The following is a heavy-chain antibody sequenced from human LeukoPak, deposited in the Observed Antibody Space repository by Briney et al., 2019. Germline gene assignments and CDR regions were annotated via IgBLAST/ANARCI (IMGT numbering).Heavy chain of an antibody. CDR1: GFTFSSYS. CDR3: AREGSSSGWYYYYMDV. V-gene: IGHV3-48*04. J-gene: IGHJ6*03. D-gene: IGHD6-19*01. Sequence: GGSLRLSCAASGFTFSSYSMNWVRQAPGKGLEWVSYISSSGSTIYYADSVKGRFTISRDNAKNSLYLQMNSLRAEDTAVYYCAREGSSSGWYYYYMDVWGKGTTVTISS. CDR2: ISSSGSTI.